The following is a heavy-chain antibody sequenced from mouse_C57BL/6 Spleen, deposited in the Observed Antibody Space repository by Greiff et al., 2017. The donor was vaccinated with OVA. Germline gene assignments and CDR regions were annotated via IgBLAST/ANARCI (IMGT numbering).Heavy chain of an antibody. CDR2: IYPGNSDT. CDR1: GYTFTSYW. V-gene: IGHV1-5*01. J-gene: IGHJ1*03. D-gene: IGHD1-1*01. CDR3: TKVITTVVATRYFDV. Sequence: EVQLQQSGTVLARPGASVKMSCKTSGYTFTSYWMHWVKQRPGQGLEWIGAIYPGNSDTSYNQKFKGKAKLTAVTSASTAYMELSSLTNEDSAVYYCTKVITTVVATRYFDVWGTGTTVTVSS.